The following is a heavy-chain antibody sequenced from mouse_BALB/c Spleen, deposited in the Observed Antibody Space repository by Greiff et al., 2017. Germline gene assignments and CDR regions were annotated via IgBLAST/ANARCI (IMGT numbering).Heavy chain of an antibody. J-gene: IGHJ4*01. V-gene: IGHV1S127*01. CDR2: IDPSDSYT. Sequence: QVQLQHPGAELVKPGASVKMSCKASGYTFTSYWMHWVKQRPGQGLEWIGVIDPSDSYTSYNQKFKGKATLTVDTSSSTAYMQLSSLTSEDSAVYYCTRHYYDYAMDYWGQGTSVTVSS. CDR3: TRHYYDYAMDY. CDR1: GYTFTSYW. D-gene: IGHD1-2*01.